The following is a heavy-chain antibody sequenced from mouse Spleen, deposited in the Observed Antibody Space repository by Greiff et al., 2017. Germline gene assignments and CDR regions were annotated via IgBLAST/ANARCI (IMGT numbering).Heavy chain of an antibody. CDR2: INPGSGGT. Sequence: VQVVESGAELVRPGTSVKVSCKASGYAFTNYLIEWVKQRPGQGLEWIGVINPGSGGTNYNEKFKGKATLTADKSSRTAYMQLSSLTSEDSAVYFCARLIYYYDGSYPMGYWGQGTSVTVSS. V-gene: IGHV1-54*01. CDR3: ARLIYYYDGSYPMGY. D-gene: IGHD1-1*01. J-gene: IGHJ4*01. CDR1: GYAFTNYL.